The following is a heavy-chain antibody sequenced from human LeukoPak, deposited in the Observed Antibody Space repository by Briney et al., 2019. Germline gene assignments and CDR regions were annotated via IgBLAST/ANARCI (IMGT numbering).Heavy chain of an antibody. V-gene: IGHV3-23*01. D-gene: IGHD5-12*01. CDR1: GFTFSNYA. J-gene: IGHJ4*02. Sequence: PGGSLRLSCAASGFTFSNYAMSWVRQAPGKGLEWVSGISGSGGSRYYADSVKGRFTISRDNSKDALDLQMTSLRAEDTAVYYCAKEGWLRLAPDYWGQGTLVTVSS. CDR2: ISGSGGSR. CDR3: AKEGWLRLAPDY.